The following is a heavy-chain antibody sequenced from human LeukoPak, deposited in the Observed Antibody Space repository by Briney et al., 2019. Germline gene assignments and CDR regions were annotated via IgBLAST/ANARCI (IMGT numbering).Heavy chain of an antibody. CDR3: ARDSRSVPTAFYHGVDV. J-gene: IGHJ6*02. CDR1: GFTFSSYA. CDR2: ISTNGWST. V-gene: IGHV3-64*01. Sequence: PGGSLRLSCAASGFTFSSYAMYWFRQAPGQGLEYVSAISTNGWSTFYGNSMKGRFTVSRDNSKNMLYLQMGSLTAEDMAVYYCARDSRSVPTAFYHGVDVWGQGTTVAVSS. D-gene: IGHD3-3*02.